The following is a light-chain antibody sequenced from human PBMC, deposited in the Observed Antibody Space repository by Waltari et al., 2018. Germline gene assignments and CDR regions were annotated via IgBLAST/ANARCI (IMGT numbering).Light chain of an antibody. J-gene: IGLJ3*02. CDR3: SRSLGGVV. CDR1: TGTVTSGNY. Sequence: QAVVTQEPSLTVSPGGTVTLTCGSSTGTVTSGNYPYWFQQKPGQAPKTLIYDTSNKHAGTPARFSASLLRGKASLTLSGAQPEDEAMYYCSRSLGGVVFGGGTKLTVL. CDR2: DTS. V-gene: IGLV7-46*01.